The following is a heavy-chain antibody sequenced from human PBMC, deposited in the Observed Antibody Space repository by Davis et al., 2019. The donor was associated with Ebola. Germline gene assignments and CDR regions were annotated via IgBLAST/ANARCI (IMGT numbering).Heavy chain of an antibody. D-gene: IGHD4-17*01. Sequence: GGSLRLSCAASGFTFSGSAMHWVRQASGKGLEWVGRIRSKAKSYATAYGASVKDRFTISRDDSKSTAYLQMNSLKTEDTAVYYCTRHIGDYGDYNWYLDLWGRGTLVTVSS. J-gene: IGHJ2*01. V-gene: IGHV3-73*01. CDR2: IRSKAKSYAT. CDR3: TRHIGDYGDYNWYLDL. CDR1: GFTFSGSA.